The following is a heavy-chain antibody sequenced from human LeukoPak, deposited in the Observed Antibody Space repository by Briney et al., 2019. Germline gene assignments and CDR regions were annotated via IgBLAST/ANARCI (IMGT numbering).Heavy chain of an antibody. CDR2: IGGRDGST. CDR3: AKGHYYGSGSLDY. V-gene: IGHV3-23*01. J-gene: IGHJ4*02. CDR1: GFTFSSYA. Sequence: PGGSLRLSCAASGFTFSSYAMSWVRQAPGKGLEWVSAIGGRDGSTYYADSVEGRFTISRDNSKNTLYVQMNSLRAEDTAVYYCAKGHYYGSGSLDYWGQGTLVTVSS. D-gene: IGHD3-10*01.